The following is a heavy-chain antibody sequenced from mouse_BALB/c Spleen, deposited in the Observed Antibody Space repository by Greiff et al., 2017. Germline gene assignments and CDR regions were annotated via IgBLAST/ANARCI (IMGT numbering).Heavy chain of an antibody. CDR3: ARTGTRRYFEY. V-gene: IGHV1S41*01. D-gene: IGHD4-1*01. CDR2: IAPGSGST. Sequence: DLVKPGASVKLSCKASGYTFTSYWINWIKQRPGQGLEWIGRIAPGSGSTYYNEMFKGKATLTVDTSSSTAYIQLSSLSSEDSAVYFCARTGTRRYFEYWGQGTTLTVSS. CDR1: GYTFTSYW. J-gene: IGHJ2*01.